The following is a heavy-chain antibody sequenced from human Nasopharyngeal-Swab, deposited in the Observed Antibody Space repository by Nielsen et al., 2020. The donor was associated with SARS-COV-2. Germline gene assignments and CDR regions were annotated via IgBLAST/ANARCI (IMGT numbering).Heavy chain of an antibody. J-gene: IGHJ4*02. Sequence: WGRYAAGAGVEWMGWISAYNGNTNYAQKLQGRVTMTTDTSTSTAYMELRSLRSDDTAVYYCARDWRYSSGWYPIDYWGQGTLVTVSS. CDR2: ISAYNGNT. D-gene: IGHD6-19*01. V-gene: IGHV1-18*01. CDR3: ARDWRYSSGWYPIDY.